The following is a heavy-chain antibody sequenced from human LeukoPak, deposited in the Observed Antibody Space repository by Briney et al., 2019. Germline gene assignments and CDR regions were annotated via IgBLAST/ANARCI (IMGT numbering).Heavy chain of an antibody. Sequence: GGSLRLSCAASGFTFSDYYMSWLRQAPGKGLEWVSYISSSGSTIYYADSVKGRFTISSDNSKNTLYLQMNSLRAEDTAVYYCAKRGAEVGATVAPGDYWGQGTLVTVSS. CDR1: GFTFSDYY. CDR2: ISSSGSTI. V-gene: IGHV3-11*01. CDR3: AKRGAEVGATVAPGDY. J-gene: IGHJ4*02. D-gene: IGHD1-26*01.